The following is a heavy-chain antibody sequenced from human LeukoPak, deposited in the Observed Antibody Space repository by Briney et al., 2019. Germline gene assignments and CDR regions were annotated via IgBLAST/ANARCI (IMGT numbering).Heavy chain of an antibody. CDR1: GGSISSYY. CDR3: ARDLGGSYLGYYYYYMDV. V-gene: IGHV4-4*07. CDR2: IYTSGST. D-gene: IGHD1-26*01. J-gene: IGHJ6*03. Sequence: PSETLSLTCTVSGGSISSYYWSWIRQPAGKGLEWIGRIYTSGSTNYNPSLKSRVTIPVDKSKNQFSLKLSSVTAADTAVYYCARDLGGSYLGYYYYYMDVWGKGTTVTVSS.